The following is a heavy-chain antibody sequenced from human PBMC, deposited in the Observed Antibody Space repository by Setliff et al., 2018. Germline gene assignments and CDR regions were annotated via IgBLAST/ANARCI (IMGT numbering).Heavy chain of an antibody. CDR2: IYYTGIT. D-gene: IGHD7-27*01. CDR1: GDSINSYPYY. CDR3: ARYTPKLPELGIYGWFDY. J-gene: IGHJ4*02. Sequence: SETLSLTCTVSGDSINSYPYYWGWIRQPPGKGLEWIGNIYYTGITYYNPSLKSRVTIXXXTSKNHFXXKLTSVTAADTAAYYCARYTPKLPELGIYGWFDYWGQGTPVTVSS. V-gene: IGHV4-39*07.